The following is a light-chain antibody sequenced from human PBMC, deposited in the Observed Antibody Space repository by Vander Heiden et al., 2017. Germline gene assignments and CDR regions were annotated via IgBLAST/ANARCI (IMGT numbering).Light chain of an antibody. J-gene: IGLJ3*02. CDR2: SNN. Sequence: QSVLTQPPSASGTPGQRVTISCSGSSSNIGSNYVYWYQQLPGTAPKLLIYSNNQRPSGVSDRFSGSKSGTSASLAISGLRSEDEADYYCAAWDDSLSGWVFGGGTKLTVL. CDR1: SSNIGSNY. V-gene: IGLV1-47*02. CDR3: AAWDDSLSGWV.